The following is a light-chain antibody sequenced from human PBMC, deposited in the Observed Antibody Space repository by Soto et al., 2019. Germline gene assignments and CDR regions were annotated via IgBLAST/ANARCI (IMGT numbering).Light chain of an antibody. CDR1: TGAVTSDHC. V-gene: IGLV7-46*01. Sequence: QAVVTQEPSLTVSPGGTVTLTCGSSTGAVTSDHCPYWFQQRPGQAPRTLIYHTSNKLSWTPARFSGSLLGGKAALTLSGGQPEEEAEYYCLLSYGGGRVVFGGGTKLTVL. J-gene: IGLJ2*01. CDR3: LLSYGGGRVV. CDR2: HTS.